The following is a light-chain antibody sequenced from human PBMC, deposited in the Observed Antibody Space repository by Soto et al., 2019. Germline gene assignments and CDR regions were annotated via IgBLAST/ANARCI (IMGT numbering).Light chain of an antibody. CDR3: SSYAGRNTLL. CDR1: SSDVGGYNY. J-gene: IGLJ2*01. CDR2: EVS. V-gene: IGLV2-8*01. Sequence: QSVLTQPPSASGSPGQSVTISCTGTSSDVGGYNYVSWYQQHPGRAPKLIIYEVSRRPSGVPDRFSAYKSGNTASLTVSGLQAEDEADYYCSSYAGRNTLLFGGGTKVTVL.